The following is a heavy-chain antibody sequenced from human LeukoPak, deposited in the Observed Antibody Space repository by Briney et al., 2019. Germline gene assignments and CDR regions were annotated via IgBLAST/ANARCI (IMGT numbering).Heavy chain of an antibody. D-gene: IGHD3-9*01. Sequence: KPSXXLSLTCTVSGGSISSSSYYWGWIRQPPGKGLEWIGSIYYSGSTYYNPSLKSRITISVERSKNPFSLKLSSVTAADTAVYYCARHVTTYYDILTGYYSNWFDPWGQGTLVTVSS. V-gene: IGHV4-39*01. J-gene: IGHJ5*02. CDR2: IYYSGST. CDR3: ARHVTTYYDILTGYYSNWFDP. CDR1: GGSISSSSYY.